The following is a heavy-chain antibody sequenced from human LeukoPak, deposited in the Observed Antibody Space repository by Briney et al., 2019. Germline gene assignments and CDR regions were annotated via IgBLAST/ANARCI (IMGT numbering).Heavy chain of an antibody. CDR2: ISSSGSTI. J-gene: IGHJ5*02. CDR3: ARDLSSSRLNWFDP. D-gene: IGHD6-13*01. CDR1: GFTSSDYY. V-gene: IGHV3-11*01. Sequence: GGSLRLSCAASGFTSSDYYMSWIRQAPGKGLEWVSYISSSGSTIYYADSVKGRFTISRDNAKNSLYLQMNSLRAEDTAVYYCARDLSSSRLNWFDPWGQGTLVTVSS.